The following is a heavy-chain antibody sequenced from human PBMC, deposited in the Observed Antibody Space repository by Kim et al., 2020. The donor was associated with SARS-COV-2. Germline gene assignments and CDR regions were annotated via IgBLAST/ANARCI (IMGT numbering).Heavy chain of an antibody. V-gene: IGHV3-30*18. D-gene: IGHD6-13*01. CDR2: ISYDGSNK. Sequence: GGSLRLSCAASGFTFSSYGMHWVRQAPGKGLEWVAVISYDGSNKYYADSVKGRFTISRDNSKNTLYLQMNSLRAEDTAVYYCAKDSRSWYGKYSFDYWGQGTLVTVSS. J-gene: IGHJ4*02. CDR3: AKDSRSWYGKYSFDY. CDR1: GFTFSSYG.